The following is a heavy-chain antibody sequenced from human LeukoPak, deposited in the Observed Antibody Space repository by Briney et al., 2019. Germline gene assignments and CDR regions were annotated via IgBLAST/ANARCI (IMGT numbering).Heavy chain of an antibody. CDR1: GFTFSSYG. J-gene: IGHJ4*02. CDR2: ISSSSTYI. V-gene: IGHV3-21*01. D-gene: IGHD3-22*01. CDR3: AKAFSPPYYYDSAGYFYIDS. Sequence: GGSLRLSCEASGFTFSSYGMNWVRQAPGKGLEWVSLISSSSTYIYYADSVKGRFTISRDNAENSLYLQMNSLRAEDTAVYYCAKAFSPPYYYDSAGYFYIDSWGQGTLVTVSS.